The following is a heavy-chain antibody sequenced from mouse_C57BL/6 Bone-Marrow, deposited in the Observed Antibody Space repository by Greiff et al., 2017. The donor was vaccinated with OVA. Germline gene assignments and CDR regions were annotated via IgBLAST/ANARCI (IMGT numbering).Heavy chain of an antibody. J-gene: IGHJ4*01. V-gene: IGHV1-82*01. Sequence: LVESGPELVKPGASVKISCKASGYAFSSSWMNWVKQRPGKGLEWIGRIYPGDGDTNYNGKFTGKATLTADKSSSTAYMQLSSLTSEDSAVYFGARRIYYGKVDAMDYWGQGTSVTVSS. CDR3: ARRIYYGKVDAMDY. CDR2: IYPGDGDT. D-gene: IGHD2-1*01. CDR1: GYAFSSSW.